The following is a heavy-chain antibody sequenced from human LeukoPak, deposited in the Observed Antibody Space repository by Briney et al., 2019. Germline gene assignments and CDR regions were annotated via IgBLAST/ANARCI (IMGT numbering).Heavy chain of an antibody. Sequence: SGTLSLTCAVSGGSISSGGYSWSWIRQPPGKGLEWIGYISYSGSTYNNPSLKGRVSISMDTSKNQFSLKLSSVTAADTAVYYCARGGYYYDSSGYFPSMDVWGKGTTVTDSS. D-gene: IGHD3-22*01. V-gene: IGHV4-30-4*07. CDR1: GGSISSGGYS. CDR3: ARGGYYYDSSGYFPSMDV. CDR2: ISYSGST. J-gene: IGHJ6*03.